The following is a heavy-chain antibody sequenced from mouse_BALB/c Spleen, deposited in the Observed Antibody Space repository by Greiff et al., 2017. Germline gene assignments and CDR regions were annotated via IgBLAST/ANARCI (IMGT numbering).Heavy chain of an antibody. J-gene: IGHJ3*01. CDR3: AREELGPRFAY. V-gene: IGHV14-3*02. CDR2: IDPANGNT. CDR1: GFNIKDTY. Sequence: DVQLQESGAELVKPGASVKLSCTASGFNIKDTYMHWVKQRPEQGLEWIGRIDPANGNTKYDPKFQGKATITADTSSNTAYLQLSSLTSEDTAVYYCAREELGPRFAYWGQGTLVTVSA. D-gene: IGHD3-1*01.